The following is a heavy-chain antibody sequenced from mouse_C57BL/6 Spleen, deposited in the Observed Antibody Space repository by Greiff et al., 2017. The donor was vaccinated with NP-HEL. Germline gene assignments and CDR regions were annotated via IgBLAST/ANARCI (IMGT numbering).Heavy chain of an antibody. D-gene: IGHD1-1*01. Sequence: EVQGVESGEGLVKPGGSLKLSCAASGFTFSSYAMSWVRQTPEKRLEWVAYISSGGDYIYYADTVKGRFTISRDNARNTLYLQMSSLKSEDTAMYYCTRDTTPAGAMDYWGQGTSVTVSS. J-gene: IGHJ4*01. CDR3: TRDTTPAGAMDY. CDR2: ISSGGDYI. CDR1: GFTFSSYA. V-gene: IGHV5-9-1*02.